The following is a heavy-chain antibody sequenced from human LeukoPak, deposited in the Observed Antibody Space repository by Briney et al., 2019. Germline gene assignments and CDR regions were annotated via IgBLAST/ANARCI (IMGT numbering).Heavy chain of an antibody. CDR3: ARPYYYDSSGSFDY. CDR2: IIPIFGTA. D-gene: IGHD3-22*01. J-gene: IGHJ4*02. CDR1: GGTFSSYA. V-gene: IGHV1-69*01. Sequence: SVKVSCKASGGTFSSYAISWVRQAPGQGLEWMGGIIPIFGTANYAQKFQGRVTITADESTSTAYMELSRLRSDDTAVYYCARPYYYDSSGSFDYWGQGTLVTVSS.